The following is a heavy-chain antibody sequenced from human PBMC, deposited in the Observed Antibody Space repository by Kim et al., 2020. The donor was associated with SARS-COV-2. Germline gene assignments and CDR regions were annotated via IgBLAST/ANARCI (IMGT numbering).Heavy chain of an antibody. D-gene: IGHD3-10*01. CDR1: GYPFTSYN. V-gene: IGHV1-18*04. CDR2: INIYNGDT. J-gene: IGHJ4*02. Sequence: ASVKVSCKAAGYPFTSYNINWVRQAPGQGLEWMGWINIYNGDTSYAQKVRDRVTVTADTSTTTAYMELGSLRSDDTAVYYCAAGRRNYGRSSFDYWGQGT. CDR3: AAGRRNYGRSSFDY.